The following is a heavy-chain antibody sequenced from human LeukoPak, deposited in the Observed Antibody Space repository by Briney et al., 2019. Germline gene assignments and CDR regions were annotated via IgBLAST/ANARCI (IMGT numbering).Heavy chain of an antibody. CDR3: ARAYSSGSFDY. Sequence: GASVKVSFKASVYTFTSYYMHWVRQAPGQGLEWMGIINPSGGSTSYAQKFQGRVTMTRDTSTSTVYMELSSLRSEDTAVYYCARAYSSGSFDYWGQGTLVTVSS. V-gene: IGHV1-46*01. J-gene: IGHJ4*02. CDR1: VYTFTSYY. D-gene: IGHD6-19*01. CDR2: INPSGGST.